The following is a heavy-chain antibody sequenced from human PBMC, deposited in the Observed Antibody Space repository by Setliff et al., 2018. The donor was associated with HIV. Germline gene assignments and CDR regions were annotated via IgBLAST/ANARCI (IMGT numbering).Heavy chain of an antibody. D-gene: IGHD1-26*01. V-gene: IGHV3-74*01. Sequence: GGSLRLSCAASGFTFSTYWMYWVRQAPGKGLVWVSRINSDGTSTTYADSVKGRFTISRGNAKNTLYLQMNSLRAEDTAVYYCTTWQGYSGSSRAFDYWGQGRLVTVSS. CDR2: INSDGTST. CDR3: TTWQGYSGSSRAFDY. J-gene: IGHJ4*02. CDR1: GFTFSTYW.